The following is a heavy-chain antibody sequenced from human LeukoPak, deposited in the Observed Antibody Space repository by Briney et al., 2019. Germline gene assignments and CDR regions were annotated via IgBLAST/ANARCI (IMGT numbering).Heavy chain of an antibody. Sequence: SETPSLTCAVYGGSFSGYYWSWIRQPPGKGLEWIGEINHSGSTNYNPSLKSRVTISVDTSKNQFSLKLSSVTAADTAVYYCARANYYDSSGYYFKYFDYWGQGTLVTVSS. J-gene: IGHJ4*02. CDR2: INHSGST. CDR1: GGSFSGYY. D-gene: IGHD3-22*01. V-gene: IGHV4-34*01. CDR3: ARANYYDSSGYYFKYFDY.